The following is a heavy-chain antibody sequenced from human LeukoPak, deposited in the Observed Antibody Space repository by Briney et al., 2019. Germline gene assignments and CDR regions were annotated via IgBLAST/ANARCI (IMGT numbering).Heavy chain of an antibody. V-gene: IGHV3-23*01. CDR3: AKSLRGYSYGSGATEPIDY. Sequence: GGSLRLSCAASGFTFSSFAMSWVRQAPGKGLEWVSAISDSGGTTYYADSVKGRFTISRDNSKNTLYLQMNSLRAEDTAVYYCAKSLRGYSYGSGATEPIDYWGQGTLVTVSS. CDR2: ISDSGGTT. CDR1: GFTFSSFA. D-gene: IGHD5-18*01. J-gene: IGHJ4*02.